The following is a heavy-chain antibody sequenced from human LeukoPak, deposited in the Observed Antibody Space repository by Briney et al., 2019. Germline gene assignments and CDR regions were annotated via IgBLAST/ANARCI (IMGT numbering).Heavy chain of an antibody. CDR2: IFYAGST. D-gene: IGHD5-18*01. CDR3: ASGDRGYSYGPLDY. Sequence: SETLSPTCTVSGGSVSSGSYYWSWIRQPPGKGLGWIGYIFYAGSTTYNPSLKSRVTISIDTSKNQFSLRLNSVTAADTAVYYCASGDRGYSYGPLDYWGQGTLVTVSS. J-gene: IGHJ4*02. CDR1: GGSVSSGSYY. V-gene: IGHV4-61*01.